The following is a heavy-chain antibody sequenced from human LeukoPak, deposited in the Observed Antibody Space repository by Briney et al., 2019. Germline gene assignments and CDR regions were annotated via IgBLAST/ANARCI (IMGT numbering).Heavy chain of an antibody. CDR3: AKGSIAVADVDYFDY. D-gene: IGHD6-19*01. CDR1: GFTFGSYG. J-gene: IGHJ4*02. Sequence: GGSLRLSCAASGFTFGSYGMHWVRQAPGKGLEWVAVISYDGSNKYYADSVKGRFTISRDNSKNTLYLQMNSLRAEDTAVYYCAKGSIAVADVDYFDYWGQGTLVTVSS. V-gene: IGHV3-30*18. CDR2: ISYDGSNK.